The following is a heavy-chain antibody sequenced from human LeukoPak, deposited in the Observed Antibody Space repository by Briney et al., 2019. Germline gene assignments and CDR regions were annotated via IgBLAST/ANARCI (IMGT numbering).Heavy chain of an antibody. CDR2: IYHRGNT. J-gene: IGHJ5*02. CDR1: GSSISSDYY. D-gene: IGHD1-14*01. Sequence: SETLSLTCAVSGSSISSDYYWACIRRPPGKGLEWIAVIYHRGNTYYNPSLKSRVTLSLGTSNNHFSLKVNSVTAADTAVYYCARLDYNSPWCFDPWGQGTLVTVSS. CDR3: ARLDYNSPWCFDP. V-gene: IGHV4-38-2*01.